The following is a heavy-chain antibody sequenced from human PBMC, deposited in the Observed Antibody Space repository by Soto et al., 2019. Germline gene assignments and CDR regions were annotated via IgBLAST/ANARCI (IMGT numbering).Heavy chain of an antibody. CDR2: INVGNGNT. Sequence: QVQLVQSGAEEKKPGASVKVSCKVSGYTFISYSMHWVRQAPXQRLXWMGWINVGNGNTKYSQKIQGRVTITIDTXASTGYMELSSLRSEDTAVYYCARERWASGSRWFDPWGQGTLVTVSS. J-gene: IGHJ5*02. D-gene: IGHD6-19*01. V-gene: IGHV1-3*05. CDR1: GYTFISYS. CDR3: ARERWASGSRWFDP.